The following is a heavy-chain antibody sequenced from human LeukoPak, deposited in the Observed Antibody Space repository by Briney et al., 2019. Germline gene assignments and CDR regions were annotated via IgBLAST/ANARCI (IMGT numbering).Heavy chain of an antibody. V-gene: IGHV3-7*01. J-gene: IGHJ4*02. Sequence: GGSLRLSCAASGFTFSSYWMSWVRQAPGKGLEWVANIKQDGSEKYCVDSVKGRFTISRDNAKNSLYLQMNSLRAEDTAVYYCARERGYYDSSGYYNYWGQGTLVTVSS. CDR1: GFTFSSYW. CDR2: IKQDGSEK. D-gene: IGHD3-22*01. CDR3: ARERGYYDSSGYYNY.